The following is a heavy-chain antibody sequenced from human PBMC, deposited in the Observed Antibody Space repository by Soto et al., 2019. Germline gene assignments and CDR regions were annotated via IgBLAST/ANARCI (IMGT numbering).Heavy chain of an antibody. CDR1: GGSIRSYY. CDR3: ARLYYVSGRPLMDV. V-gene: IGHV4-59*01. Sequence: QVQLQESGPGLVKPSETLSLTCAVSGGSIRSYYWTWVRQPPGKGLEWIGYIYSNGNTKYNPSLKSRVTISVDKSKNQFSLKVGSVSAADTAVYYCARLYYVSGRPLMDVWGQGTTVTVSS. CDR2: IYSNGNT. J-gene: IGHJ6*02. D-gene: IGHD3-10*01.